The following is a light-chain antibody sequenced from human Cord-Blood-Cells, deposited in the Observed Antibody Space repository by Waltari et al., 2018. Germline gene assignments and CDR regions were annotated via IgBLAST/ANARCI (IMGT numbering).Light chain of an antibody. CDR3: QQSYSTPWT. V-gene: IGKV1-39*01. Sequence: DLQMTQSPSSLSASVGDRVIITCRASPSISSYLNWYQQKPGKAPKLLIYGASSLQSGVPSRFSGSGSGTDVTLTISSLQPEDFATYYCQQSYSTPWTFGQGTKVEIK. J-gene: IGKJ1*01. CDR1: PSISSY. CDR2: GAS.